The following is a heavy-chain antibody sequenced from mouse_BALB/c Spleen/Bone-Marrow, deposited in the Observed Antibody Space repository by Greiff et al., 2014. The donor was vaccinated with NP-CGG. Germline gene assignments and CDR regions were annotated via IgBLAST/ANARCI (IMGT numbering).Heavy chain of an antibody. J-gene: IGHJ2*02. Sequence: VQLQQSGAELVRPGSSVKISCKTSGYAFSFYWMNWVKQRPGQGLEWIGQIYPGDGDTNYNGKSKGKATLTADTSSGTAYMQLSSLTSEDSAVYFCARAGLSTDYWGQGTSLTVSS. D-gene: IGHD1-1*01. V-gene: IGHV1-80*01. CDR3: ARAGLSTDY. CDR2: IYPGDGDT. CDR1: GYAFSFYW.